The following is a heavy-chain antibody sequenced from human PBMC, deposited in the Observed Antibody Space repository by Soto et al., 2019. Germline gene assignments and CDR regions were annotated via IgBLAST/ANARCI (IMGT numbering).Heavy chain of an antibody. CDR3: ARDIVVVVAATPGY. CDR2: ISYDGSNK. CDR1: GFTFSSYA. D-gene: IGHD2-15*01. J-gene: IGHJ4*02. V-gene: IGHV3-30-3*01. Sequence: QVQLVESGGGVVQPGRSLRLSCAASGFTFSSYAMHWVRQAPGKGLEWVAVISYDGSNKYYADSVKGRFTISRDNSKNTLYLQMNSLRAEDTAVYYCARDIVVVVAATPGYWGQGTLVTVS.